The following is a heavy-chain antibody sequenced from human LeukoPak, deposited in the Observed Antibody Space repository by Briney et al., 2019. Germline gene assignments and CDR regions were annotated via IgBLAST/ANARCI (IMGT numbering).Heavy chain of an antibody. CDR1: GFIFSNAW. J-gene: IGHJ4*02. CDR3: TTDFYDSSGLQY. D-gene: IGHD3-22*01. V-gene: IGHV3-15*07. CDR2: IKSKSDGGTI. Sequence: GGSLRLSCAASGFIFSNAWMNWVRQAPGKRLEWVGRIKSKSDGGTIDYAAPVKGRFTISRDDSKNTVFLQMNSLETEDTAVYYCTTDFYDSSGLQYWGQGTLVTVSS.